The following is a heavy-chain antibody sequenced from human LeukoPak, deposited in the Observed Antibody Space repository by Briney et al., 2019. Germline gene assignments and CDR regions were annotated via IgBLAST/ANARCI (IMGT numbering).Heavy chain of an antibody. CDR3: ASLGTLVP. D-gene: IGHD3-9*01. CDR2: INSDGSWT. V-gene: IGHV3-74*01. J-gene: IGHJ5*02. Sequence: QPGGSLRLSCAASGNYWMHWVRQVPGKGLVWVSHINSDGSWTSYADSVKGRFTISRDNAKNTLYLQMNSLRDEDTAVYYCASLGTLVPWGQGTLVTVSS. CDR1: GNYW.